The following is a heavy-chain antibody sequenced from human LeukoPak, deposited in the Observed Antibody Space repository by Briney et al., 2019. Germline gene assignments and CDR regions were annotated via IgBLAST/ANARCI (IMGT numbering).Heavy chain of an antibody. CDR2: ISSSGSTI. Sequence: PGGSLRLSCAASGFTFSDYYMSWIRQAPGKGLEWVSYISSSGSTIYYADSVKGRFTISRDNAKNSLYLQMNSLRAEDTAVYYCARDMPIDFWSGYSGYYFDYWGQGTLVTVSS. D-gene: IGHD3-3*01. CDR1: GFTFSDYY. CDR3: ARDMPIDFWSGYSGYYFDY. J-gene: IGHJ4*02. V-gene: IGHV3-11*04.